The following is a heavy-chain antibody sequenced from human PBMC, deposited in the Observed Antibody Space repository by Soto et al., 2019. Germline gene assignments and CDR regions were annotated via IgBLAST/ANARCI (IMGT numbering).Heavy chain of an antibody. CDR3: AKDGDLSPGVDYYYYYYMDV. Sequence: GGSLRLSCAASGFTFSSYGMHWVRQAPGKGLEWVAVISYDGSNKYYADSVKGRFTISRDNSKNTLYLQMNSLRAEDTAVYYCAKDGDLSPGVDYYYYYYMDVWGKGTTVTVSS. CDR1: GFTFSSYG. CDR2: ISYDGSNK. J-gene: IGHJ6*03. V-gene: IGHV3-30*18. D-gene: IGHD2-8*01.